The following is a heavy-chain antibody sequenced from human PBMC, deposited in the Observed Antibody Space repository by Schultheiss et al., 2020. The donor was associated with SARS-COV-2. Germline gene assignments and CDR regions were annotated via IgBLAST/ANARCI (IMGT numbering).Heavy chain of an antibody. Sequence: SVKVSCKASGGTFSSYAISWVRQAPGQGLEWMGGIIPIFGTANYAQKFQGRVTITADESTSTAYMELSSLRSEDTAVYYCARGERRGYSYELDAFDIWGQGTMVTVSS. CDR3: ARGERRGYSYELDAFDI. J-gene: IGHJ3*02. CDR2: IIPIFGTA. D-gene: IGHD5-18*01. CDR1: GGTFSSYA. V-gene: IGHV1-69*13.